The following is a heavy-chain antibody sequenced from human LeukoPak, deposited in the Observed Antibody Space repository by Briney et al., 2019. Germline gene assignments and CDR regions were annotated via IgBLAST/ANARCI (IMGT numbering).Heavy chain of an antibody. D-gene: IGHD1-26*01. CDR2: ISAYNGNT. CDR1: GYTFTSYG. V-gene: IGHV1-18*01. Sequence: ASVKVSCKASGYTFTSYGISWVRQAPGQGLEWMGWISAYNGNTNYAQKLQGRVTMTTDTSTSTAYMELRSLRSDDTAVYYCARSRRGIEGADDAFDIWGQGTMVTVSS. CDR3: ARSRRGIEGADDAFDI. J-gene: IGHJ3*02.